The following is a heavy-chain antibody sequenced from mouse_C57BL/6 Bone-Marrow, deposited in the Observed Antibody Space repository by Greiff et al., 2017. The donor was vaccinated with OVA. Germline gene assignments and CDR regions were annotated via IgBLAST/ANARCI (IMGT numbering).Heavy chain of an antibody. Sequence: EVQLVESEGGLVQPGSSMKLSCTASGFTFSDYYMAWVRQVPEKGLEWVANINYDGSSTYYLDSLKSRFIISRDNAKNILYLQMSSLKSEDTATYYCARDRTTVSYWYFDVWGTGTTVTVSS. CDR2: INYDGSST. CDR3: ARDRTTVSYWYFDV. CDR1: GFTFSDYY. D-gene: IGHD1-1*01. V-gene: IGHV5-16*01. J-gene: IGHJ1*03.